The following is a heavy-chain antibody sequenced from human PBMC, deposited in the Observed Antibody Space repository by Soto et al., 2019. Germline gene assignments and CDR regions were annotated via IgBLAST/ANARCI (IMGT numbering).Heavy chain of an antibody. D-gene: IGHD2-15*01. CDR2: IIPIFTRT. V-gene: IGHV1-69*01. Sequence: QLQLVKSGTGGKDPGSSVKVSCKAPGGTFSTSSSVWVGQGPGQGFEWMGGIIPIFTRTNFAQKFQGRVTFSADESTRTTYMELRSLTSEDTAIYYCARDVVRSTAGDSWGQGTLVTVSS. CDR3: ARDVVRSTAGDS. J-gene: IGHJ4*02. CDR1: GGTFSTSS.